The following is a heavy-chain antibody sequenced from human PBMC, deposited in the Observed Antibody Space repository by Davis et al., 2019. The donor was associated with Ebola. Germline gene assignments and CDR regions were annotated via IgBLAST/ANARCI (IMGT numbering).Heavy chain of an antibody. D-gene: IGHD3-10*01. J-gene: IGHJ4*02. Sequence: ASVKVSCKTSGYTFTNYDINWVRQATGQGLEWMGIINPSGGTTTYAQKFQGRVTMTRDTSTNTLYMELSSLTSGDTAVYYCVRDLRGWGDFDYWGQGTLVTVSS. V-gene: IGHV1-46*01. CDR3: VRDLRGWGDFDY. CDR2: INPSGGTT. CDR1: GYTFTNYD.